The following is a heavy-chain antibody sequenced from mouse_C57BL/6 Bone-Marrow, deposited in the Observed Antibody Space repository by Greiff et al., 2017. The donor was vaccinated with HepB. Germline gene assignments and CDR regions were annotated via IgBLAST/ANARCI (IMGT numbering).Heavy chain of an antibody. J-gene: IGHJ4*01. Sequence: EVQLVESGGGLVKPGGSLKLSCAASGFTFSSYAMSWVRQTPEKRLEWVATISDGGSYTYYPDNVKGRITISRDNAKNNLYLQMSHLKSEDTAMYYCARDGPGAMDYWGQGTSVTVSS. CDR3: ARDGPGAMDY. CDR2: ISDGGSYT. CDR1: GFTFSSYA. V-gene: IGHV5-4*01.